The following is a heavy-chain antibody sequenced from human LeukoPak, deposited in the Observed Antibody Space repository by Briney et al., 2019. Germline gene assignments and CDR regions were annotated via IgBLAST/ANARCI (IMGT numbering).Heavy chain of an antibody. CDR3: ARVRGLLLWFGELLYPNWFDP. CDR1: GGSFSGYY. V-gene: IGHV4-34*01. Sequence: KPSETLSLTCAVYGGSFSGYYWSWIRQPPGKGLEWIVEINHSGSTNYNPSLKSRVTISVDTSKNQFSLKLSSVTAADTAVYYCARVRGLLLWFGELLYPNWFDPWGQGTLVTVSS. CDR2: INHSGST. J-gene: IGHJ5*02. D-gene: IGHD3-10*01.